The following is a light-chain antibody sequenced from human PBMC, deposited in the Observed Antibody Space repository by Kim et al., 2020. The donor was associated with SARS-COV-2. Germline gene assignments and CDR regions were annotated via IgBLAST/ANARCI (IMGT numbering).Light chain of an antibody. Sequence: GRRAPLPCRASQSITRNYLAWYQQKGGQAPRLLIHSASSRATGIPDRISGSGAGTDFTLTISRLEPEDFAVYYCQHYGSSSGTFGPGTKLEI. J-gene: IGKJ1*01. CDR2: SAS. V-gene: IGKV3-20*01. CDR3: QHYGSSSGT. CDR1: QSITRNY.